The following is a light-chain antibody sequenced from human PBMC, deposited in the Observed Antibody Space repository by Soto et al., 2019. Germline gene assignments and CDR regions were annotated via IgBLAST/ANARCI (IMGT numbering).Light chain of an antibody. V-gene: IGKV1-5*01. CDR3: QQYNSYSRRT. CDR2: DAS. J-gene: IGKJ1*01. Sequence: DIQMTQSPSTLSASVGDRVTITCRASQSISSWLAWYQQKPGKAPKLLIYDASSLESGVPSRFSGSGSGTEFTLTISSLKPDDFATYYCQQYNSYSRRTFGQGTKVEIK. CDR1: QSISSW.